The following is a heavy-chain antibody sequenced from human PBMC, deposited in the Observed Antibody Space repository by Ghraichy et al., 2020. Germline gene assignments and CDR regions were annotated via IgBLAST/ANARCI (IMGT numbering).Heavy chain of an antibody. CDR1: GFPFSNYA. Sequence: GESLNISCAASGFPFSNYAMNWVRQAPGKGLEWVSHISDRGSRTYYADSVKGRFTISRDNSENTVYLQMNSLRAEDTAVYYCAKFGPRVGWVDLVFAWYFDVWGRGILVTVSS. J-gene: IGHJ2*01. CDR2: ISDRGSRT. V-gene: IGHV3-23*01. D-gene: IGHD3-3*01. CDR3: AKFGPRVGWVDLVFAWYFDV.